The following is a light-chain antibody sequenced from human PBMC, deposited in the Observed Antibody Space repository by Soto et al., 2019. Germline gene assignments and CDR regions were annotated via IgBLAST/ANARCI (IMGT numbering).Light chain of an antibody. CDR3: QSYDSSLSGWV. CDR1: SSNIGAGYD. Sequence: QSVLTQPPSVSGAPGQRVTISCTGSSSNIGAGYDVHWYQQLPGTAPNLLIYGNSTRPSGVPDRFSGSKSGTSASLAITGLRAEDEADYYCQSYDSSLSGWVFGGGTKVTVL. J-gene: IGLJ3*02. V-gene: IGLV1-40*01. CDR2: GNS.